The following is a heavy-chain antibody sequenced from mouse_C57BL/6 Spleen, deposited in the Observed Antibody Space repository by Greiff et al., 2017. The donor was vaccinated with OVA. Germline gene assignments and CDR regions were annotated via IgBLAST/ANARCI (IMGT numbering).Heavy chain of an antibody. Sequence: VKLVESGPGLVAPSQSLSITCTVSGFSLTSYGVDWVRQPPGKGLEWLGVIWGGGSTNYNSALMSRLSISKDNSKSQVFLKMNSLQTDDTAMYYCAKRIYDYDGRGYAMDYWGQGTSVTVSS. CDR2: IWGGGST. J-gene: IGHJ4*01. CDR3: AKRIYDYDGRGYAMDY. CDR1: GFSLTSYG. D-gene: IGHD2-4*01. V-gene: IGHV2-9*01.